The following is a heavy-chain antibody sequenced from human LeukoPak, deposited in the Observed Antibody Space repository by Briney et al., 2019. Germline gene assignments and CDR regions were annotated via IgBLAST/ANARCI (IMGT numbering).Heavy chain of an antibody. Sequence: GGSLRLSCAASGFTFSSYAMSWVRQAPGKGLEWVSAISGSGGSTYYADSVKGRFTISRDNSKNTLYLQMNSLRAEDTAVYYCAKAIRYYGSGSYYPWGQGTLVTVSS. J-gene: IGHJ5*02. CDR1: GFTFSSYA. CDR3: AKAIRYYGSGSYYP. CDR2: ISGSGGST. V-gene: IGHV3-23*01. D-gene: IGHD3-10*01.